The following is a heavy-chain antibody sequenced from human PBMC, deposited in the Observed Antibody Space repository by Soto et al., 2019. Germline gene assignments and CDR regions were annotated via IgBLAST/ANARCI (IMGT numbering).Heavy chain of an antibody. Sequence: QVQLQESGPGLVKPSQTLSLTCTVSGGSISSGDHYWTWIRQSPGKGLEWIGYISYSGSTDYNPSLKCRVSMSVDSSKNLFSLNLSSLTVAGTAVFSCARELYGGPVYWGQGTLVTVSS. CDR1: GGSISSGDHY. CDR3: ARELYGGPVY. V-gene: IGHV4-30-4*01. D-gene: IGHD3-16*02. J-gene: IGHJ4*02. CDR2: ISYSGST.